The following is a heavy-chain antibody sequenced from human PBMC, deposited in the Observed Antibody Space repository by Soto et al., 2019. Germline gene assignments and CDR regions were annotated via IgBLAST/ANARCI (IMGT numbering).Heavy chain of an antibody. CDR1: GGSISSGGYY. V-gene: IGHV4-31*03. CDR3: ARGKSMVRGFNWSSDAFDK. CDR2: IYYSGST. Sequence: TLSLTCTVSGGSISSGGYYWSWIRQHPGKGLEWIGYIYYSGSTYYNPSLKSRVTISVDTSKNQFSLKLSSVTAADTAVYYCARGKSMVRGFNWSSDAFDKCGQGTRITVS. J-gene: IGHJ3*02. D-gene: IGHD3-10*01.